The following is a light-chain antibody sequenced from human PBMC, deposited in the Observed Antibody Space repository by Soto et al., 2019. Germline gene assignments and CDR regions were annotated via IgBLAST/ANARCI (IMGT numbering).Light chain of an antibody. CDR1: NSDIGGYNY. CDR2: DVS. CDR3: SSYTSSGTPYV. J-gene: IGLJ1*01. V-gene: IGLV2-14*03. Sequence: QSALTQPASVSRSPGQSITISCTGTNSDIGGYNYVSWYQHHPGKAPKLMIYDVSNRPSGVSNRFSGSKSANTASLTISGLQAEDEADYYCSSYTSSGTPYVFGTGTKVTVL.